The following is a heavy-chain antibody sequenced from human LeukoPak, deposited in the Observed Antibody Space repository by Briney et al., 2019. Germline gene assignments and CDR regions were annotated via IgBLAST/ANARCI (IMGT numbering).Heavy chain of an antibody. CDR2: ISYSGCT. CDR1: GASISSTYYY. J-gene: IGHJ5*02. D-gene: IGHD2-2*01. V-gene: IGHV4-39*07. CDR3: AREEYCSSTSCYVEIDP. Sequence: SETLTLTCSVSGASISSTYYYWGWIRQPPGKGLEWIGSISYSGCTFYNPSLKSPVSISVDTSKNQFSLKLNSVTAADTAVYYCAREEYCSSTSCYVEIDPWGQGTLVTVSS.